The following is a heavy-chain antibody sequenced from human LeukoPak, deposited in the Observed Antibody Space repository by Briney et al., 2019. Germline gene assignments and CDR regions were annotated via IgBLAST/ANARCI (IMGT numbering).Heavy chain of an antibody. J-gene: IGHJ4*02. CDR2: IYYSEST. V-gene: IGHV4-31*03. CDR3: ARGRGSSYDYYFDS. D-gene: IGHD5-18*01. Sequence: SETLSLTCTVSGGSLSSVNYYWSWIRQHPGMGLEWIGYIYYSESTYYNPSLKSRVTISVDTSTTQFSLKLSSVTAADTDVYYCARGRGSSYDYYFDSWGQGTPVTVSS. CDR1: GGSLSSVNYY.